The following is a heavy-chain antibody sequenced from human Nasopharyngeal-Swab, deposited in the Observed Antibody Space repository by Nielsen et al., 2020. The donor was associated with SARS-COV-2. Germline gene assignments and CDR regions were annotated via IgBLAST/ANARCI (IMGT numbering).Heavy chain of an antibody. J-gene: IGHJ3*02. V-gene: IGHV4-59*12. CDR3: AREVRGYAYGTRSFDI. D-gene: IGHD5-18*01. CDR1: GGSISTYY. CDR2: IYYSGST. Sequence: SETLSLTCTVFGGSISTYYWSWIRQVPGKGLEWIGYIYYSGSTNYNPSLKSRVTISVDTSKNQFSLKLSSVTAADTAVYYCAREVRGYAYGTRSFDIWGQGTMVTVSS.